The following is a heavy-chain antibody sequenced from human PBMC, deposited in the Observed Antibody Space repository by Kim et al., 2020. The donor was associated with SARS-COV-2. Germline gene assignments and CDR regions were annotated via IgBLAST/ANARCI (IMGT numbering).Heavy chain of an antibody. CDR1: GYTFTSYD. Sequence: ASVKVSCKASGYTFTSYDINWVRQATGQGLEWMGWINPNSGNTGYPQKFQGRVTMTRNTSISTAYMELSSLRSEDTAVYYCARGSPSRYCSGGSCPYFDYWGQGTLVTVSS. CDR3: ARGSPSRYCSGGSCPYFDY. J-gene: IGHJ4*02. V-gene: IGHV1-8*01. D-gene: IGHD2-15*01. CDR2: INPNSGNT.